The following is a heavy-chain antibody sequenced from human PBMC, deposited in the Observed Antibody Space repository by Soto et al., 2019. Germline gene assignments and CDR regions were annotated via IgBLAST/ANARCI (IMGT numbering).Heavy chain of an antibody. CDR2: IYYSGST. V-gene: IGHV4-31*03. Sequence: QVQLQESGPGLVKPSQTLSLTCTVSGGSISSGGYYWSWIRQHPGKGLEWIGYIYYSGSTYYNPSLKSRVTISVDTSKNQFSLKLSSVTAADTAVYYCARERNYDFWSGYLKANYYYYGMDVWGQGTTVTVSS. J-gene: IGHJ6*02. D-gene: IGHD3-3*01. CDR3: ARERNYDFWSGYLKANYYYYGMDV. CDR1: GGSISSGGYY.